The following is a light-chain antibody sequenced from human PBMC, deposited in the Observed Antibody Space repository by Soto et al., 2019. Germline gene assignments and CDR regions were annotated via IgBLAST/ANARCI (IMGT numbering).Light chain of an antibody. CDR2: WAS. Sequence: TPSPYSLSVSLGARATINCKSSQSVLYSSNNKNYLAWYQQKPRQPPKLLINWASTRESGVPDRFSGSGSGTDFTLTISSLQAEDVAVYYCQQYYNTPLTFGGGTKVDI. CDR3: QQYYNTPLT. CDR1: QSVLYSSNNKNY. J-gene: IGKJ4*01. V-gene: IGKV4-1*01.